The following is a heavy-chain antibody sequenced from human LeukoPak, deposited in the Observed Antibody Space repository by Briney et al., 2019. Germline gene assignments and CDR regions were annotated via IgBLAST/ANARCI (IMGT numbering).Heavy chain of an antibody. CDR1: GASFTGYY. CDR3: AREDYYYMDV. CDR2: IYHSGST. Sequence: PSETLFLTCDVYGASFTGYYWSWIRQSPGKGLEWIGSIYHSGSTYYNPSLKSRVTISVDTSKNQFSLKLSSVTAADTAVYYCAREDYYYMDVWGKGTTVTVSS. J-gene: IGHJ6*03. V-gene: IGHV4-34*01.